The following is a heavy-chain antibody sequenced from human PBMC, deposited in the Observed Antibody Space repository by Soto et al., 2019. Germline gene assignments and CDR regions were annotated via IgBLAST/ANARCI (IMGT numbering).Heavy chain of an antibody. CDR1: GFTFSNAW. CDR2: IKSKTDGGTT. D-gene: IGHD3-22*01. J-gene: IGHJ3*02. Sequence: GGSLRLSCAASGFTFSNAWMNWVRQAPGKGLEWVGRIKSKTDGGTTDYAAPVKGRFTISRDDSKNTLYLQMNSLKTEDTAVYYCTTVSPRYVPHDSSGYYYFNAFDIWGQGTMVTVSS. CDR3: TTVSPRYVPHDSSGYYYFNAFDI. V-gene: IGHV3-15*07.